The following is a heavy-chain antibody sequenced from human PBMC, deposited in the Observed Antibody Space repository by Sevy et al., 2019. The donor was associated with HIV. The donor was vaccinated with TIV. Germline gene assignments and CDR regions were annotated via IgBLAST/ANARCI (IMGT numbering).Heavy chain of an antibody. CDR1: GGSISSGGYY. Sequence: SETLSLTCTVSGGSISSGGYYWSWIRQHPGKGLEWIGYIYYSGSTYYNPSLKSRVTISVDTSKNQFSLKLSSVTAADTAVYYCSRESMSIAARPTFDPWGQGTLVTVSS. D-gene: IGHD6-6*01. J-gene: IGHJ5*02. V-gene: IGHV4-31*03. CDR3: SRESMSIAARPTFDP. CDR2: IYYSGST.